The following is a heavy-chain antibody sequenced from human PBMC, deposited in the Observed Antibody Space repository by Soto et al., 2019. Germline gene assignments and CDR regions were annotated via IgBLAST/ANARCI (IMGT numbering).Heavy chain of an antibody. J-gene: IGHJ6*02. CDR2: ISSSSSYT. CDR1: GFTFSDYY. Sequence: QVQLVESGGGLVKPGGSLRLSCAASGFTFSDYYMSWIRQAPGKGLEWVSYISSSSSYTNYADSVKGRFTISRDNTKNSLYLQMNSLRAEDTAVYYCASASGSSSFYYYGMDVWGQGTTVTVSS. CDR3: ASASGSSSFYYYGMDV. V-gene: IGHV3-11*06. D-gene: IGHD6-6*01.